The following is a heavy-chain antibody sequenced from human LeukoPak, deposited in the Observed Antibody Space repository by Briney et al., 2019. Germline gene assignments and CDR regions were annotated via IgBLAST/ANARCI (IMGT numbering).Heavy chain of an antibody. V-gene: IGHV1-69*05. J-gene: IGHJ6*03. Sequence: SVKVSCKASGGTFSSYAISWVRHAPGQGLEWMGGIIPIFGTANYAQKFQGRVTITTDESTSTAYMELSSLRSEDTAVYYCARDRAGPGRLYYYYYMDVWGKGTTVTVSS. CDR3: ARDRAGPGRLYYYYYMDV. D-gene: IGHD6-19*01. CDR1: GGTFSSYA. CDR2: IIPIFGTA.